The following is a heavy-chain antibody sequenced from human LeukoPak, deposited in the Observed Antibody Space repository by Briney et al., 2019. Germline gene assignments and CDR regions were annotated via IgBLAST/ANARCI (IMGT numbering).Heavy chain of an antibody. CDR3: AGSGAGEDYFDY. CDR1: GFTFSSYV. CDR2: ISASGGIK. Sequence: PGGSLRLCCAASGFTFSSYVMNWVRQAPGKGLEWVSGISASGGIKDYTDSVKGRFTISRDSSKNTLSLQMNSLGVEDTAVYFCAGSGAGEDYFDYWGQGTLVTVSS. V-gene: IGHV3-23*01. J-gene: IGHJ4*02. D-gene: IGHD3-10*01.